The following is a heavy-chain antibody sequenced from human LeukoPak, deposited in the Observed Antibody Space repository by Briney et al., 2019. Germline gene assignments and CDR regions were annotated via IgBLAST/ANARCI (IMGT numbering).Heavy chain of an antibody. CDR1: GGTFSSYA. D-gene: IGHD5-18*01. J-gene: IGHJ6*02. CDR2: IIPIFGTA. V-gene: IGHV1-69*05. CDR3: ARDGGYSYGQEETYYGMDV. Sequence: ASVKVSCKASGGTFSSYAISWVRQAPGQGLEWMGGIIPIFGTANYAQKFQGRVTITTDESTSTAYMELSSLRSEDTAVYYCARDGGYSYGQEETYYGMDVWGQGTTVTVSS.